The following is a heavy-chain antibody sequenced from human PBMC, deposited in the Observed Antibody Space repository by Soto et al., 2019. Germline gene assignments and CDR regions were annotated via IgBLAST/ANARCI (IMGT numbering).Heavy chain of an antibody. CDR1: GFTISNYA. J-gene: IGHJ6*02. CDR3: AKGYGMDV. CDR2: IRSGGGST. Sequence: EVQLLESGGGLVQPGGSLRLSCAASGFTISNYAMSWVRQAPGKGPEWVSVIRSGGGSTDSADSVKGRFTISRDNPKNTLYLHINSLRAEDTAVYYCAKGYGMDVWGQGTTVTVSS. V-gene: IGHV3-23*01.